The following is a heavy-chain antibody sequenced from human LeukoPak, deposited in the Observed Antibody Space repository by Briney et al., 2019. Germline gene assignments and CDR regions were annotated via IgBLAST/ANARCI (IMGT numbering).Heavy chain of an antibody. CDR3: ARGREFWSGYYTLEF. CDR1: GFTVSSNY. J-gene: IGHJ4*02. Sequence: GGSLRLSCAASGFTVSSNYMSWVRQAPGKGLEWVSVIYSGGSTYYADSVKGRFTISRDNSKNTLYLQMNSLRAEDTAVYYCARGREFWSGYYTLEFRGQGTLVTVSS. CDR2: IYSGGST. D-gene: IGHD3-3*01. V-gene: IGHV3-53*01.